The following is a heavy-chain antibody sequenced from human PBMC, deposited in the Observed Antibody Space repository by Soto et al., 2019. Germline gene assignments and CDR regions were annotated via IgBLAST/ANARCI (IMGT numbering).Heavy chain of an antibody. J-gene: IGHJ6*02. Sequence: SETLSLTCAVYGGSFSGYYWTWIRQPPGTGLEWIGEINHSGSTNYNPSLKSRVTISVDTSKNQFSLKLSSVTAADTAVYYCARMYYYDSSGYQNYYYYGMDVWGQGTTVTVSS. CDR1: GGSFSGYY. CDR2: INHSGST. CDR3: ARMYYYDSSGYQNYYYYGMDV. V-gene: IGHV4-34*01. D-gene: IGHD3-22*01.